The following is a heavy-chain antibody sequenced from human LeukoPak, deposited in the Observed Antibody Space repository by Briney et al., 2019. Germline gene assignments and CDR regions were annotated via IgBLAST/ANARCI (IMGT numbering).Heavy chain of an antibody. V-gene: IGHV1-69*02. CDR1: GGTFRSYT. CDR3: ASNLGVRDRFDAFDI. J-gene: IGHJ3*02. CDR2: IIPILGIA. Sequence: ASVKVSCKAYGGTFRSYTISWGRQTPGQGLEWMGRIIPILGIANYAQKCQGRVTITADKSTSTAYMERSRLRSEETAVYYCASNLGVRDRFDAFDIWGQETKGTASS. D-gene: IGHD3-16*01.